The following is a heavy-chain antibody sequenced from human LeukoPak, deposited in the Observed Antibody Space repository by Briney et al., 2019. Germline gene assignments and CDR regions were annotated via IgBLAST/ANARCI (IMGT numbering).Heavy chain of an antibody. V-gene: IGHV3-7*01. CDR2: INQDGSEK. CDR1: GFTFSRYW. CDR3: ASDYDSGY. Sequence: GGSLRLSFVASGFTFSRYWMNWGRLAPGKGLELVANINQDGSEKNYVASVKGRFTISRDNANNSLYLQMNSLRAEDTAVYYCASDYDSGYWGQGTLVTVSS. J-gene: IGHJ4*02. D-gene: IGHD5-12*01.